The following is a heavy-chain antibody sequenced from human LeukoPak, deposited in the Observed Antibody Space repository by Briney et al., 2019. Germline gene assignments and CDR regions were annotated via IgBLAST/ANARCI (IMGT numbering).Heavy chain of an antibody. CDR1: GGSFSGYY. D-gene: IGHD3-10*01. Sequence: SETLSLTCAVYGGSFSGYYWSWIRQPPGKGLEWIGKINHSGSTNYNPSLKSRVTISVDTSKNQFSLKLSSVTAADTAVYYCARRGRYYGSGNYHHFDYWGQGTLVTVSS. V-gene: IGHV4-34*01. CDR2: INHSGST. J-gene: IGHJ4*02. CDR3: ARRGRYYGSGNYHHFDY.